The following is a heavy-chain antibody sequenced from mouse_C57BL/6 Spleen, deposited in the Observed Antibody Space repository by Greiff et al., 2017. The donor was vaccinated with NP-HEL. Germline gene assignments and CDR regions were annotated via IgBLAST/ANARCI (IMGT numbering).Heavy chain of an antibody. D-gene: IGHD1-1*01. Sequence: QVQLKESGAELARPGASVKLSCKASGYTFTSYGISWVKQRTGQGLEWIGEIYPRSGNTYYNEKFKGKATLTADKSSSTAYMELRSLTSEDSAVYCCAREDYGSRDYFDYWGKGTTLTVSS. CDR2: IYPRSGNT. CDR3: AREDYGSRDYFDY. V-gene: IGHV1-81*01. CDR1: GYTFTSYG. J-gene: IGHJ2*01.